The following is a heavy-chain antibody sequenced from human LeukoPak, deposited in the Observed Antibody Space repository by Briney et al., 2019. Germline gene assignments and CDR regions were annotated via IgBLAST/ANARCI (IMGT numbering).Heavy chain of an antibody. Sequence: ASVKVSCKASGYTFTSYYVHWVRQAPGQGLEWMGKINPSGGSTNYAQKFQGRVTITRDTSASTAYMELSSLRSEDTAVYYCARDQEQWLVPDIWYYYYGMDVWGQGTTVTVSS. CDR1: GYTFTSYY. J-gene: IGHJ6*02. CDR3: ARDQEQWLVPDIWYYYYGMDV. V-gene: IGHV1-46*01. D-gene: IGHD6-19*01. CDR2: INPSGGST.